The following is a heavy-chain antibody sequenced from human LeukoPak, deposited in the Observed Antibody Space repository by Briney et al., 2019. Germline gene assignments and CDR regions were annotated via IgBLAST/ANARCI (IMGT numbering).Heavy chain of an antibody. Sequence: PGGSLRLSCAASGFTFSSDSMNWVRQAPGKGLEWVSSISSSSSYIYYADSVKGRFTISRDNAKNSLYLQMNSLRAEDTAVYYCARGINYYDSSGYYYGSDPWGQGTLVTVSS. V-gene: IGHV3-21*01. D-gene: IGHD3-22*01. CDR1: GFTFSSDS. J-gene: IGHJ5*02. CDR2: ISSSSSYI. CDR3: ARGINYYDSSGYYYGSDP.